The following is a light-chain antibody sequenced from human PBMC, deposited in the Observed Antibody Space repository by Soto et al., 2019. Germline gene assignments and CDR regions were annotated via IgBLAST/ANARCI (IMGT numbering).Light chain of an antibody. CDR2: GAS. V-gene: IGKV3-20*01. J-gene: IGKJ5*01. CDR3: QQYGDSPVT. CDR1: QSVSSSH. Sequence: IVLTQSPGTLSLSPGDRATLSCRASQSVSSSHVAWYRQKPGQAPRLLIYGASIRATGIPDRLSGSGSGTDFSLTIGSLEPEDFAAYYCQQYGDSPVTFGQGTRLEIK.